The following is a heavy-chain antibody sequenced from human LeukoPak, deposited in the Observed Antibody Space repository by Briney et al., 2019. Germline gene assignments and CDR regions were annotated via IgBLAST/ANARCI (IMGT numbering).Heavy chain of an antibody. CDR3: AKDSGSTLDY. CDR2: IRYDGSSE. D-gene: IGHD1-26*01. J-gene: IGHJ4*02. CDR1: GFVFSSYG. Sequence: GGSLRLSCAASGFVFSSYGMHRVRQAPGKGLEWVTFIRYDGSSEFYADSVKGRFTVSRDNSKNTLYLQMNSLRTEDTAVYYCAKDSGSTLDYWGQGTLVTVSS. V-gene: IGHV3-30*02.